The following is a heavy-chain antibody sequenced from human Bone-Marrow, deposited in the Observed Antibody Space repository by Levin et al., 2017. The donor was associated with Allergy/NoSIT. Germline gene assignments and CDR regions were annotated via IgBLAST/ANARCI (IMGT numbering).Heavy chain of an antibody. CDR2: IIPSFGTE. Sequence: TGGSLRLSCKASGDTIRTYIVTWVRQAPGQGLEWMGGIIPSFGTEKYARNFQGRVAITADESTNTAYMELSGPRSADTAVYYCATVRPGCSSTSCSFDNWGQGTLVIVST. V-gene: IGHV1-69*01. D-gene: IGHD2-2*01. CDR1: GDTIRTYI. CDR3: ATVRPGCSSTSCSFDN. J-gene: IGHJ4*02.